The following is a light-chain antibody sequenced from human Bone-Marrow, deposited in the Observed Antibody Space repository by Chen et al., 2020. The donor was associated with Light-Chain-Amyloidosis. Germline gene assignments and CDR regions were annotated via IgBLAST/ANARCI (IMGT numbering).Light chain of an antibody. CDR3: QSADSSGTYEVI. Sequence: SYELTLPPSVSVSPGQTARITCSGDDLPTKYAYWYQQKPGQAPVLVIHRDTERPSGISERFSGSSSGTTATLTISGVQAEDDADYHCQSADSSGTYEVIFGGGTKLTVL. CDR2: RDT. J-gene: IGLJ2*01. V-gene: IGLV3-25*03. CDR1: DLPTKY.